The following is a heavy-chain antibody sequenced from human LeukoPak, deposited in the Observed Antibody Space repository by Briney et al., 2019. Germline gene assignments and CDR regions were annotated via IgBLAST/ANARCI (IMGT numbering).Heavy chain of an antibody. J-gene: IGHJ6*03. V-gene: IGHV3-7*01. Sequence: GGSLRLSREGSGFSFSSYWMTWVRQSPGKGPEWVANIKQDESERYTVDSVKGRFTISRDNAKNSVYLHMNNLRAEDTALYYCARLSAYYYGSFFYYYMDVWGKGTTVTVSS. CDR3: ARLSAYYYGSFFYYYMDV. CDR1: GFSFSSYW. CDR2: IKQDESER. D-gene: IGHD3-10*01.